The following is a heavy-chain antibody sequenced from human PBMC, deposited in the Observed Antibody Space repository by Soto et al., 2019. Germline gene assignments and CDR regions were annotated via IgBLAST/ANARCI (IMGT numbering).Heavy chain of an antibody. CDR3: ARSRLAAAGPPYYFDY. Sequence: HPGGSLRLSCAASGFTFSSYWMSWVRQAPGKGLEWVANIKQDGSEKYYVDYVKGRFTISRDNAKNSLYLQMNSLRAEDTAVYYCARSRLAAAGPPYYFDYWGQGTLVTVSS. D-gene: IGHD6-13*01. J-gene: IGHJ4*02. CDR1: GFTFSSYW. V-gene: IGHV3-7*01. CDR2: IKQDGSEK.